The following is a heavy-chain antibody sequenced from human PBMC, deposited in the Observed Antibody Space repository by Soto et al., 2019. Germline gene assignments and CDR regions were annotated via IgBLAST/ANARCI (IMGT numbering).Heavy chain of an antibody. J-gene: IGHJ6*02. CDR3: ARVPREIILVGMDV. CDR2: ISGKTGKT. V-gene: IGHV1-18*04. Sequence: GASVKVSCKASGYTFTSYGISWVRQAPGQGLEWMGWISGKTGKTNYAQKFQGRVTISTDTSTSTAYMELSSLRSDDTAVYYCARVPREIILVGMDVWGQGTTVTVSS. D-gene: IGHD2-2*01. CDR1: GYTFTSYG.